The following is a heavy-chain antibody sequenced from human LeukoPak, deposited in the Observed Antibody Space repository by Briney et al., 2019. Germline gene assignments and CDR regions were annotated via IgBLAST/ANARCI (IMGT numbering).Heavy chain of an antibody. CDR2: INHSGST. V-gene: IGHV4-34*01. Sequence: KASGTLSLTCAVYGGSFSGYYWSWIRQPPGKGLEWIGEINHSGSTNYNPSLKSRVTISVDTSKNQFSLKLSSVTAADTAVYYCARGRIMADWGQGTLVTVSS. D-gene: IGHD5-12*01. CDR3: ARGRIMAD. CDR1: GGSFSGYY. J-gene: IGHJ4*02.